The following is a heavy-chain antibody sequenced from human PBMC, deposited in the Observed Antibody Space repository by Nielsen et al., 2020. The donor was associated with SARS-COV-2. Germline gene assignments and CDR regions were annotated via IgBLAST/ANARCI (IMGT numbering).Heavy chain of an antibody. CDR2: ISYDGSNK. D-gene: IGHD1-26*01. V-gene: IGHV3-30-3*01. J-gene: IGHJ4*02. CDR3: ARDFNPVVFDGSYGY. Sequence: GESLKISCAASGFTFSSYAMHWVRQAPGKGLEWVAVISYDGSNKYYADSVKGRFTISRDNSKNTLYLQMNSLRAEDTAVYYCARDFNPVVFDGSYGYWGQGTLVTVSS. CDR1: GFTFSSYA.